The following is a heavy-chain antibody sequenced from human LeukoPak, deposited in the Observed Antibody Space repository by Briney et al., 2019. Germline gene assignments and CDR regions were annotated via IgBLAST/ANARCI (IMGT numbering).Heavy chain of an antibody. CDR3: ATSTGTTEAFDI. J-gene: IGHJ3*02. CDR1: GYTLTELS. Sequence: ASVKVSCKVSGYTLTELSMHWVRQAPGKGLEWMGGFDPEDGETIYAQKFQGRVTMTEDTSTDTAYMELSSLRSEDTAVYYCATSTGTTEAFDIWGQGTMVTVSP. CDR2: FDPEDGET. V-gene: IGHV1-24*01. D-gene: IGHD1-1*01.